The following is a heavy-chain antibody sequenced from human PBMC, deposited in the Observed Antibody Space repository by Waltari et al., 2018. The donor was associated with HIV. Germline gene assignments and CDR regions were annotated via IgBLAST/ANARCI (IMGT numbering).Heavy chain of an antibody. CDR3: VKDLQPDNGYDFDY. J-gene: IGHJ4*02. CDR1: GFTFSRYS. Sequence: VQLLESGGGLVQPGGSLRLSCAASGFTFSRYSINWVRQAPGKGLEWVAVVWGEGTTKYYRDSVKGRFTISRDNSKNTVYLQMNSLRAEDTAIYYCVKDLQPDNGYDFDYWGQGTLVTVSS. D-gene: IGHD5-12*01. CDR2: VWGEGTTK. V-gene: IGHV3-33*06.